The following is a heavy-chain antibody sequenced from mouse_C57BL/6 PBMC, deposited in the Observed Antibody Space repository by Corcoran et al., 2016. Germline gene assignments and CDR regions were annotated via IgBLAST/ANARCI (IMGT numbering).Heavy chain of an antibody. CDR2: IYPGDGDT. Sequence: QVQLQQSGPELVKPGASVKISCKASGYTFTDYYINWVKQRPGQGLEWIGQIYPGDGDTNYNGKFKGKATLTADKSSSTAYMQLSSLTSEDSAVYFCARPLITTGFAYWGQGTLVTVSA. J-gene: IGHJ3*01. CDR3: ARPLITTGFAY. D-gene: IGHD1-1*01. CDR1: GYTFTDYY. V-gene: IGHV1-75*01.